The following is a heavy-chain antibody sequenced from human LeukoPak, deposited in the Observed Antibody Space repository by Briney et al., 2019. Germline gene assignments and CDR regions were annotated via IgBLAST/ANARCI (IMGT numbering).Heavy chain of an antibody. J-gene: IGHJ4*02. D-gene: IGHD6-13*01. CDR2: ISGDSRYI. CDR1: GFTFSDYS. CDR3: ARGPFSSSWSEFDY. Sequence: GGSLILSCAASGFTFSDYSLNWVRQAPGKGLEWVSCISGDSRYIYYADSVKGRSTISRDNAQNSLYLHMNSLRAEDTAVYYCARGPFSSSWSEFDYWGQGNLVTVSS. V-gene: IGHV3-21*06.